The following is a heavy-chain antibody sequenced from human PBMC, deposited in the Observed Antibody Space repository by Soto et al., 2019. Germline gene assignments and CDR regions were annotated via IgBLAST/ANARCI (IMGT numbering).Heavy chain of an antibody. D-gene: IGHD3-22*01. J-gene: IGHJ5*02. Sequence: PGGSLRLSCTTSGFSLGAYAMTWVRQAPGKGLEWVGFIRNQGYGGTTEYATSVKGRFIISRDDSMSSAYLQLNSLKVDESAVYYCVRGCFGYFGPWGQGTLVTVSS. CDR3: VRGCFGYFGP. V-gene: IGHV3-49*04. CDR2: IRNQGYGGTT. CDR1: GFSLGAYA.